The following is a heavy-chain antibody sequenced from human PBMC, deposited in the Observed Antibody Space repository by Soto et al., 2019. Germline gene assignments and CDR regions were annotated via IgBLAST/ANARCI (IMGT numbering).Heavy chain of an antibody. V-gene: IGHV3-43D*04. CDR1: GFTFDDYA. CDR3: AKDIKISGSYYYYGMDV. D-gene: IGHD1-26*01. J-gene: IGHJ6*02. CDR2: ISWDGGST. Sequence: PGGSLRLSCAASGFTFDDYAMHWVRQAPGKGLEWVSLISWDGGSTYYADSVKGRFTISRDNSKNSLYLQMNSLRAEDTALYYCAKDIKISGSYYYYGMDVWGQGTTVTVSS.